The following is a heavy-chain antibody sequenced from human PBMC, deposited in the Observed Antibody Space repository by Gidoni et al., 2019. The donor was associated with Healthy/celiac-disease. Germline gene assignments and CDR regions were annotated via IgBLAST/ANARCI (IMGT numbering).Heavy chain of an antibody. CDR3: ARLTAGTTTISGFGY. Sequence: EVQLVESGGGLVKPVGSLRLSCAASGFTFSSYSMNWVRQAPGKGLEGVSSISSSSSYIYYADSVKGRFTISRDNAKNSLYLQMNSLRAEDTAVYYCARLTAGTTTISGFGYWGQGTLVTVSS. J-gene: IGHJ4*02. V-gene: IGHV3-21*01. CDR1: GFTFSSYS. D-gene: IGHD6-13*01. CDR2: ISSSSSYI.